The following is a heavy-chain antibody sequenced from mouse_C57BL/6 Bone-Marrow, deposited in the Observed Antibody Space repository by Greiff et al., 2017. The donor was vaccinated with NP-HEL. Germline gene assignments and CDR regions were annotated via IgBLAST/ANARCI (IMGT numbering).Heavy chain of an antibody. CDR2: INPNNGGT. Sequence: EVKLQESGPELVKPGASVKISCKASGYTFTDYYMNWVKQSHGKSLEWIGDINPNNGGTSYNQKFKGKATLTVDKSSSTAYMELRSLTSEDSAVYYCARRQLAWFAYWGQGTLVTVSA. CDR1: GYTFTDYY. V-gene: IGHV1-26*01. D-gene: IGHD3-2*01. J-gene: IGHJ3*01. CDR3: ARRQLAWFAY.